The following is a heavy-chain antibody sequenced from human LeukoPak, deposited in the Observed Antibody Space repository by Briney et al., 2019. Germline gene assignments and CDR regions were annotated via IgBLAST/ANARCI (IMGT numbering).Heavy chain of an antibody. CDR2: IYYSGST. D-gene: IGHD1-14*01. CDR3: ARLPNLYYFDY. CDR1: GDSISSSRYH. V-gene: IGHV4-39*01. Sequence: RSSETLSLTCTVSGDSISSSRYHWGWIRQPPGKGLEWIGSIYYSGSTYYNPSLKSRVTISVDTSKNQFSLKLSSVTAADTAVFYCARLPNLYYFDYWGQGTLVTVSS. J-gene: IGHJ4*02.